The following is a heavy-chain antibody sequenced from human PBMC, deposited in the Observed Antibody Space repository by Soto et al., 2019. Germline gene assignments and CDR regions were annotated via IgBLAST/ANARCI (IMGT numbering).Heavy chain of an antibody. CDR3: ARGDFYSGDL. CDR1: GFTFRSYW. D-gene: IGHD4-4*01. J-gene: IGHJ5*02. V-gene: IGHV3-7*05. CDR2: INEDESEK. Sequence: EVQLVESGGGLVQPGGSLRLSCVASGFTFRSYWMSWDRQAPGKGLEWVANINEDESEKNYVDSVKGRFTISRDNAKNSLYLQMNSLRAEDTAMYFCARGDFYSGDLWGQGTLVTVSP.